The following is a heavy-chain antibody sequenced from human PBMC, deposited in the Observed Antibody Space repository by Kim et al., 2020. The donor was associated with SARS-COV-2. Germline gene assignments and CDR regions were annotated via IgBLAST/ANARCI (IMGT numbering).Heavy chain of an antibody. Sequence: GGSPRLSCVASGFTFDIYAMSWVRQAPGKGLEWVSVMSGGGVNKFYADSVRGRFTISRDNSKNTLYLQMNSLRDEDTALYYCAKMVVMDDYNYFNYYAMDVWGQGTAVTVSS. CDR2: MSGGGVNK. V-gene: IGHV3-23*01. D-gene: IGHD3-22*01. CDR3: AKMVVMDDYNYFNYYAMDV. CDR1: GFTFDIYA. J-gene: IGHJ6*02.